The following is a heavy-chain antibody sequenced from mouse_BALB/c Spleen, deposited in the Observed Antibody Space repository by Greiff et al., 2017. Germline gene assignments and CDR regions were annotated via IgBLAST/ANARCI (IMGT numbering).Heavy chain of an antibody. V-gene: IGHV7-1*02. CDR3: ARNARGHYDRYFDY. J-gene: IGHJ2*01. CDR1: GFTFSDFY. CDR2: SRNKANDYTT. D-gene: IGHD2-4*01. Sequence: EVNVVESGGGLVQPGGSLRLSCATSGFTFSDFYMEWVRQPPGKRLEWIAASRNKANDYTTEYSASVKGRFIVSSATSQSILYRQMNALGAEDTAIYYWARNARGHYDRYFDYWGQGTTLTVSS.